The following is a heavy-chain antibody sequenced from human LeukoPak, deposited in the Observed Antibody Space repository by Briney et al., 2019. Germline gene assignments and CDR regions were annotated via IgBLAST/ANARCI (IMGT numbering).Heavy chain of an antibody. V-gene: IGHV3-66*01. D-gene: IGHD3-16*02. CDR1: GFTVSSNH. CDR2: IYSGGST. J-gene: IGHJ4*02. Sequence: GGSLRLSCATSGFTVSSNHMSWVRQAPGKGLEWVSIIYSGGSTYYADSVKGRFTISRDNSKNTLYLQMNSLRAEDTAVYYCARETDDYVWGSYRYLDYWGQGTLVTVSS. CDR3: ARETDDYVWGSYRYLDY.